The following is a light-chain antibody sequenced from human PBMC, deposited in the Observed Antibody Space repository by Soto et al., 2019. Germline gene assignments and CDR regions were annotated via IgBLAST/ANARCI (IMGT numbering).Light chain of an antibody. J-gene: IGKJ1*01. CDR3: QRYNNWPNT. CDR2: DTS. CDR1: QSVNSD. V-gene: IGKV3-15*01. Sequence: ESVLTQAPGTLSLSPGEGATLSCRASQSVNSDSLAWYQHKPGQTPRLLIYDTSARATGVPARFSGSRSGPEFTLTISSLQSEDFAVYYCQRYNNWPNTFGQGTKVDIK.